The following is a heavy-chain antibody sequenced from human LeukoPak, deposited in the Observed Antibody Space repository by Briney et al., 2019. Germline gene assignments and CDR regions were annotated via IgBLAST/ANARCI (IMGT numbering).Heavy chain of an antibody. CDR1: GLTFSNYW. CDR3: ARFETSPGGVAFDI. CDR2: ITSDASST. J-gene: IGHJ3*02. D-gene: IGHD1-1*01. V-gene: IGHV3-74*01. Sequence: PGGSLRLFCAASGLTFSNYWMQWVRRARGKGLVWVSRITSDASSTSYAHSVKGRFTISRDNAKNTLYLRMNSLRAEDTAVYYCARFETSPGGVAFDIWGQGTMVTVSS.